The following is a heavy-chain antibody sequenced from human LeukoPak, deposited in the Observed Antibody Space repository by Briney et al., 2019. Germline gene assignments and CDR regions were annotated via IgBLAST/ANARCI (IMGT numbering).Heavy chain of an antibody. CDR1: GFTFSGCE. D-gene: IGHD1-26*01. Sequence: GGPLRLSCAASGFTFSGCEMNWVRQAPGKGLEWVSYISRSGTIISYADSVKGRFTISRDNAKNSLYLQMNSLRAEDTAVYHCARSVGATGDFDYWGQGTLVTVSS. V-gene: IGHV3-48*03. CDR3: ARSVGATGDFDY. J-gene: IGHJ4*02. CDR2: ISRSGTII.